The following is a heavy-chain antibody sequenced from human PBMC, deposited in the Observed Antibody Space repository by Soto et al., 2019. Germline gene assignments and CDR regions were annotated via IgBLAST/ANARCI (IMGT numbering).Heavy chain of an antibody. CDR2: ISYSGTT. CDR1: GGSSSSYY. D-gene: IGHD3-10*01. V-gene: IGHV4-59*08. J-gene: IGHJ4*02. CDR3: AGGPDITMLRGVTHDFDF. Sequence: SETLSLTCSVSGGSSSSYYWNWIRQPPGKGLEWIGYISYSGTTNYNPSLKSRVTISADTSRNQFSLKLTSVTAADTARYYCAGGPDITMLRGVTHDFDFWGQGTMVTVSS.